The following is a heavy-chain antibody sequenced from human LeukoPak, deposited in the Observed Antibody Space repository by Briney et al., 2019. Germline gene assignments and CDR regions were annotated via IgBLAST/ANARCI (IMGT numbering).Heavy chain of an antibody. CDR3: ARAGSRDGYTNWYFDL. D-gene: IGHD5-24*01. Sequence: ASVKVSCKASGYTFTSYDINWVRQATGQGLEWMGWMNPNSGNTGYAQKFQGRVTITRNTSISTAYMELSSLRSEDTAVYYCARAGSRDGYTNWYFDLWGRGTLVTVSS. J-gene: IGHJ2*01. CDR1: GYTFTSYD. CDR2: MNPNSGNT. V-gene: IGHV1-8*03.